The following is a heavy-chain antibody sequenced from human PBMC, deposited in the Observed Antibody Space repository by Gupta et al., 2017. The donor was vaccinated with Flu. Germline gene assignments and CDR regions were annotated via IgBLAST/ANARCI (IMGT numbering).Heavy chain of an antibody. CDR2: MTHNADAT. CDR3: VRGGLGVLRFLWDV. J-gene: IGHJ6*02. Sequence: DVQVLESGGGLVQPGGSLRLSCVGSRFPSNLYAMGWVRQAPGKGLEWVSTMTHNADATYYADSVRGRFTISRDNDRDSLYLQMTSLRADDTAVYDCVRGGLGVLRFLWDVWGQGTTVTVSS. CDR1: RFPSNLYA. D-gene: IGHD3-3*01. V-gene: IGHV3-23*01.